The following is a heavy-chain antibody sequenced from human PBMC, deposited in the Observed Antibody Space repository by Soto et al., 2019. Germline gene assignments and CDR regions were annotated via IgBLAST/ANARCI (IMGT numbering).Heavy chain of an antibody. CDR3: AKDLRATREYYFDY. J-gene: IGHJ4*02. D-gene: IGHD1-26*01. CDR1: GFTFDDYA. Sequence: DVQLVESGGGLVQPGRSLRLSCAASGFTFDDYAMHWVRQAPGKGLEWVSTISWNSGSIGYADSVKSRFTISRDNAKNSLYLQMNSLRAEDTALYYCAKDLRATREYYFDYWGQGTLVTVSS. CDR2: ISWNSGSI. V-gene: IGHV3-9*01.